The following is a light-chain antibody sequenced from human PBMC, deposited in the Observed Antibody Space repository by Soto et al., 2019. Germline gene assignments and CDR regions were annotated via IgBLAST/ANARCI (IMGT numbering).Light chain of an antibody. J-gene: IGKJ1*01. V-gene: IGKV3-11*01. CDR3: QHYDSARWT. CDR2: DAS. Sequence: EIVLTQSPATLSLSPGERATLSCRASQSVRSYLAWYQQKPGQAPRLLIYDASNRATGIPARFSGSGSGTEFNLTISSLQSEDFAVYYCQHYDSARWTFGLGTRWIS. CDR1: QSVRSY.